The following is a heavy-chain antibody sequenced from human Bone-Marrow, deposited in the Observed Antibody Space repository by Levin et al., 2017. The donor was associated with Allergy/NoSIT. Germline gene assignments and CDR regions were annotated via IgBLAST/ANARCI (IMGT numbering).Heavy chain of an antibody. CDR1: GFTFSSYS. CDR3: ARDPAGYDSSGYYSRVAFDI. D-gene: IGHD3-22*01. CDR2: ISSANNYI. J-gene: IGHJ3*02. V-gene: IGHV3-21*01. Sequence: SCAASGFTFSSYSMNWVRQAPGKGLEWVSSISSANNYIYYADSVKGRFTISRDNAKKSLFLQMNSLRDEDTAVYYCARDPAGYDSSGYYSRVAFDIWGQGTMVTVSS.